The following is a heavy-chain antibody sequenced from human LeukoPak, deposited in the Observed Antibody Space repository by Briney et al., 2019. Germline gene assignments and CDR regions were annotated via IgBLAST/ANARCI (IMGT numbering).Heavy chain of an antibody. J-gene: IGHJ4*02. D-gene: IGHD3-22*01. Sequence: ASVKVSCKASGYTFTSYGISWVRQAPGQGLEWMGWISAYNGNTNYAQKLQGRVTVTTDTSTSTAYMELRSLRSDDTAVYYCAIDYYDSSGYFTDDYWGQGTLVTVSS. CDR3: AIDYYDSSGYFTDDY. V-gene: IGHV1-18*01. CDR1: GYTFTSYG. CDR2: ISAYNGNT.